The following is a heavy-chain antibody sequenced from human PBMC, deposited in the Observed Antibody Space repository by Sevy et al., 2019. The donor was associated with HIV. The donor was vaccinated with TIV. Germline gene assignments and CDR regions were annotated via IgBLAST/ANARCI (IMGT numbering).Heavy chain of an antibody. V-gene: IGHV3-30*02. CDR2: VRNDGSNK. J-gene: IGHJ6*02. Sequence: GGSLRLSCAASGFSLTTSDMHWVRQAPGKGLEWVAYVRNDGSNKYYADSVRDRFTISRDSPKDTLYLQMNSLRDEDTAIYYCARGRKTTEEWLEELDYYDGLDVWGQGTTVTVSS. D-gene: IGHD2-8*01. CDR1: GFSLTTSD. CDR3: ARGRKTTEEWLEELDYYDGLDV.